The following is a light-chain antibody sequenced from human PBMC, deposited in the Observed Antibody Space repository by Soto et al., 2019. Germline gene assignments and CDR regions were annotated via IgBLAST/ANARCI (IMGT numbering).Light chain of an antibody. Sequence: EIVLTQSPATLSLSPGERATLSCRASQSVSSYLAWYQQKPGQAPRLLIYDASNRATGIPARFSGSGSGTDFTLTISSLEPEDFATYYCQQGYSTPQTFGQGTNLEIK. CDR2: DAS. J-gene: IGKJ2*01. CDR1: QSVSSY. CDR3: QQGYSTPQT. V-gene: IGKV3-11*01.